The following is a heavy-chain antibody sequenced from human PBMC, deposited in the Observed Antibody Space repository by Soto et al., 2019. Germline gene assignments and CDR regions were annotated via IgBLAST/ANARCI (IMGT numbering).Heavy chain of an antibody. D-gene: IGHD3-22*01. V-gene: IGHV4-30-4*08. CDR1: GFSISSSSYY. J-gene: IGHJ4*02. Sequence: SETLSLTCRVSGFSISSSSYYWGWIRQPPGKGLEWIGNIYYSGITHYSPSLKSRVTISVDTSKNQFSLKLSSVTAADTAVYYCASEPYYYDSSGYYYGDYWGQGTLVTVSS. CDR2: IYYSGIT. CDR3: ASEPYYYDSSGYYYGDY.